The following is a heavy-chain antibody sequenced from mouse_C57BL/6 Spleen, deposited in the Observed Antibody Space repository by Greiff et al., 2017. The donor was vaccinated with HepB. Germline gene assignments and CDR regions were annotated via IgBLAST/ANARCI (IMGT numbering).Heavy chain of an antibody. V-gene: IGHV1-69*01. CDR3: ARGDGYGVYAMDY. D-gene: IGHD2-3*01. J-gene: IGHJ4*01. CDR2: IDPSDSYT. Sequence: VQLQQPGAELVMPGASVKLSCKASGYTFTSYWMHWVKQRPGQGLEWIGEIDPSDSYTNYNQKFKGKSTLTVDKSSSTAYMQRISLTSEDSAVYYCARGDGYGVYAMDYWGQGTSVTVSS. CDR1: GYTFTSYW.